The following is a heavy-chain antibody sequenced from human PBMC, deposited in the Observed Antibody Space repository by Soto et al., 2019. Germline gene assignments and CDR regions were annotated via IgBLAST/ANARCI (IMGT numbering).Heavy chain of an antibody. J-gene: IGHJ4*02. V-gene: IGHV1-18*01. Sequence: QVQLVQSGPEVKKPGASVKVSCKTSGYTFTSYGISWVRQAPGQGLEWMGWITTDKGKTTYAQKFQGRVTMTTDTSTSTAYMELRSLRSDDTAVYYCATRSPAFDYWGQGNLVTVSS. CDR3: ATRSPAFDY. CDR2: ITTDKGKT. CDR1: GYTFTSYG.